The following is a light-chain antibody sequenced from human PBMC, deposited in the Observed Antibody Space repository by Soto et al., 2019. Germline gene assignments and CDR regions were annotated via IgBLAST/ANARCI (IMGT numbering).Light chain of an antibody. CDR1: SSDVGGYNF. Sequence: QSALTQPASVSGSPGQSITISCTGTSSDVGGYNFVSWYQQHPGKAPKLLIFEVNKRPSGVPDRFSASKSGITASLTVSGLQAEDEAAYFCSSYTGTDNSVIFGGGTKLTVL. CDR3: SSYTGTDNSVI. J-gene: IGLJ2*01. V-gene: IGLV2-8*01. CDR2: EVN.